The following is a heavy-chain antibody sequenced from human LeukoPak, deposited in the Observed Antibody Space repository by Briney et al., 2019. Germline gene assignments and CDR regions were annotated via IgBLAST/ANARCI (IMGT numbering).Heavy chain of an antibody. V-gene: IGHV4-39*01. D-gene: IGHD3-16*01. Sequence: SETLSLTCTVSGGSISSYYWGWIRQPPGKGLEWIGSIYYSGSTYYNPSLKSRVTISVDTSKNQFSLKLSSVTAADTAVYYCARHLGSWFDPWGQGTLVTVSS. CDR3: ARHLGSWFDP. CDR1: GGSISSYY. CDR2: IYYSGST. J-gene: IGHJ5*02.